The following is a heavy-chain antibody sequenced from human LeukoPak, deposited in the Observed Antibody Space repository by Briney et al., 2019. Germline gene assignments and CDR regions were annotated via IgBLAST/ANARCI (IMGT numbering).Heavy chain of an antibody. Sequence: ASVKVSCKASGYTFTGYYMHWVRQAPGQGLEWMGWINPNSGGTNYAQKFQGRLTMTRDTSISTAYMELSRLRSDDTAVYYCARGRTSVTYYYGSGASYYFDYWGQGTLVTVSS. V-gene: IGHV1-2*02. CDR2: INPNSGGT. CDR1: GYTFTGYY. J-gene: IGHJ4*02. D-gene: IGHD3-10*01. CDR3: ARGRTSVTYYYGSGASYYFDY.